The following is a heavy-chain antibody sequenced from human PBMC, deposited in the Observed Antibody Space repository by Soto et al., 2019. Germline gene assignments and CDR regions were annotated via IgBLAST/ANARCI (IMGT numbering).Heavy chain of an antibody. CDR3: AKDPNGDFVGAFDI. D-gene: IGHD4-17*01. CDR1: GFSFRNYA. V-gene: IGHV3-23*01. CDR2: ISSSGGRT. Sequence: EVWLLESGGDLVEPGGSLRLSCVGSGFSFRNYAMSWVRQAPGAGPEWVSGISSSGGRTYYADSVKGRFTISRDNSKNTLFLQMNTLRAEDTALYYCAKDPNGDFVGAFDIWGRGTMVTVSS. J-gene: IGHJ3*02.